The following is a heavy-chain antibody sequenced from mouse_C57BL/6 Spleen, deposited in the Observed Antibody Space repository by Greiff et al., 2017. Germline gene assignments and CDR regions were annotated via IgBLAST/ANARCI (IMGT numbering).Heavy chain of an antibody. V-gene: IGHV5-17*01. J-gene: IGHJ4*01. CDR3: AGGGRSVYCYAMDY. CDR1: GFTFSDYG. CDR2: ISSGSSTI. D-gene: IGHD1-1*01. Sequence: EVKLVESGGGLVKPGGSLKLSCAASGFTFSDYGMHWVRQAPEKGLEWVAYISSGSSTIYYADTVKGRFTISRDNAKTTLFMQMTSLRSEDTALCYCAGGGRSVYCYAMDYWGQGTSVTVSS.